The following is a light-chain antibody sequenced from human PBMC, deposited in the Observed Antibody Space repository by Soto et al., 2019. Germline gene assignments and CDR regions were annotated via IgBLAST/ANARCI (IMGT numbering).Light chain of an antibody. CDR2: DAS. J-gene: IGKJ5*01. Sequence: DIQMTQSPSTLSASVGDRVTITFRASQSISSWLAWYQQKPGKAPKLLIYDASSLESGVPSRFSGSGSGTEFTLTISSLQPDDFATYYCQQYNGLITFGQGTRLEIK. CDR3: QQYNGLIT. CDR1: QSISSW. V-gene: IGKV1-5*01.